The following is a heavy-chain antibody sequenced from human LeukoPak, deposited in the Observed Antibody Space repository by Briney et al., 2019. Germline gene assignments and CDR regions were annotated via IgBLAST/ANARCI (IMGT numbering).Heavy chain of an antibody. CDR1: GYTFTSYG. J-gene: IGHJ4*02. Sequence: ASVKVSCKASGYTFTSYGISWVRQAPGQGLEWMGWISAYNGNTNYAQKFQGRVTITADESTSTAYMELSSLRSEDTAVYYCARLHGGNSINYWGQGTLVTVSS. V-gene: IGHV1-18*01. D-gene: IGHD4-23*01. CDR2: ISAYNGNT. CDR3: ARLHGGNSINY.